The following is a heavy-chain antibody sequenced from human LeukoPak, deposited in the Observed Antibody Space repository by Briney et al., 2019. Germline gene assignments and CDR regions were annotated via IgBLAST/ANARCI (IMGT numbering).Heavy chain of an antibody. J-gene: IGHJ4*02. V-gene: IGHV3-30*02. Sequence: GGSLRLSCAASGFTFSSYSMRWVRQAPDKGLEWVAFVWYDETNKYYADSVKGRFTISRDNSKNTLYLQMSSLRADDTAVYYCAKPGGGSSIGYWGQGTPVTVFS. CDR3: AKPGGGSSIGY. CDR1: GFTFSSYS. CDR2: VWYDETNK. D-gene: IGHD6-6*01.